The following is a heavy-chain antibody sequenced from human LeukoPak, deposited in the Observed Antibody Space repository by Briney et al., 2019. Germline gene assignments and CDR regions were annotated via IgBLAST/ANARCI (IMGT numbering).Heavy chain of an antibody. CDR2: ISYDGSNK. Sequence: PGGSLRLSCAASGFTFSSYAMHWVRQAPGKGLEWVAVISYDGSNKYYADSVKGRFTISRDNSKNTLYLQMNSLRAEDTAVYYCARGRYAFDIWGQGTMVTVSS. CDR1: GFTFSSYA. CDR3: ARGRYAFDI. V-gene: IGHV3-30-3*01. J-gene: IGHJ3*02.